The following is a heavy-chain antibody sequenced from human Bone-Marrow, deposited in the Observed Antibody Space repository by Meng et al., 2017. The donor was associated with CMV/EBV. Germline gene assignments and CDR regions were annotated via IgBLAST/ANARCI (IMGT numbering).Heavy chain of an antibody. D-gene: IGHD6-25*01. CDR2: IKPDGTTT. V-gene: IGHV3-74*01. CDR3: ARESSGRGLDP. Sequence: CAASGFTFSNYWMHWVRQAPGKGLVWVSHIKPDGTTTGYADSVRGRFTISRDNAKNTLYLQMNSLRVEDTAVYYCARESSGRGLDPWGQGTLVTVSS. CDR1: GFTFSNYW. J-gene: IGHJ5*02.